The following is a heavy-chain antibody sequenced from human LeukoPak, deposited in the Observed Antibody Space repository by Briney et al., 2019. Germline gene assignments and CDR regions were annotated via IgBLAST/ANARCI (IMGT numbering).Heavy chain of an antibody. Sequence: PGGSLRLSCAASGFTFNNYAMNWVRQAPGEGLEWVSSISGGGETTYYADSAKGRFTISRDNSQNTLYLQMNSLRAEDTAVYYCARVSGPGMNEYFHLWGQGTLVTVSS. CDR1: GFTFNNYA. CDR3: ARVSGPGMNEYFHL. J-gene: IGHJ1*01. CDR2: ISGGGETT. V-gene: IGHV3-23*01. D-gene: IGHD3-10*01.